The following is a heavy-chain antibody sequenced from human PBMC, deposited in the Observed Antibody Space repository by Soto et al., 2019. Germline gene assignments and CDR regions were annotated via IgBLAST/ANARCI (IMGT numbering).Heavy chain of an antibody. CDR3: ARDRGYRSGSFGS. J-gene: IGHJ5*02. Sequence: QVQLQESGPGLVKPSETLSLTCIVSGGSISGYYWSWIRQPAGKELEWIGRIYIDGTTNYNPSLKGRGTMSVDTSKKQISLKLTSVTAADTAMYYCARDRGYRSGSFGSWGQGVLVTVSS. V-gene: IGHV4-4*07. CDR1: GGSISGYY. CDR2: IYIDGTT. D-gene: IGHD5-18*01.